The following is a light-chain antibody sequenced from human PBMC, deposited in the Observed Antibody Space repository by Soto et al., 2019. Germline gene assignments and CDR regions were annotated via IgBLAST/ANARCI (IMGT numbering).Light chain of an antibody. CDR2: GAS. V-gene: IGKV3-20*01. CDR3: QQYGSSPS. CDR1: QSISSN. J-gene: IGKJ4*01. Sequence: EIVMTQSPATLSVSPGERATRSCRASQSISSNLAWYQQKPGQAPRLLIYGASRRATGIPDRFSGSGSGTDFTLTISRLEPEDSAVYYCQQYGSSPSFGGGTKVDI.